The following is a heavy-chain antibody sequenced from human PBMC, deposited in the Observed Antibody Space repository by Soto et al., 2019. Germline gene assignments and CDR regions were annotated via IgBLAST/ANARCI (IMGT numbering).Heavy chain of an antibody. D-gene: IGHD3-16*02. J-gene: IGHJ4*02. CDR2: LSWNSGSI. CDR1: GFTFENYA. Sequence: EVQLVESGGGLVQPGRSLRLSCAASGFTFENYAMHWVRQAPGQSLEWVSGLSWNSGSIGYADAVKGRFTISRDNAKKSLYLKMNDLTPDDTALYYCAQAKGLIATSHFDSWGQVTLVTVSS. V-gene: IGHV3-9*01. CDR3: AQAKGLIATSHFDS.